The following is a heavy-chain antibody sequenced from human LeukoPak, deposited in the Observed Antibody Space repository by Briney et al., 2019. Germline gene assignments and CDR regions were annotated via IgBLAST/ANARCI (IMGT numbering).Heavy chain of an antibody. CDR3: ARDHAGAPGSKFAY. V-gene: IGHV1-18*01. CDR1: GYTFTSYG. Sequence: ASVKVSCKASGYTFTSYGISWVRQAPGQGLEWMGWISAYNGNTNYAQKLQGRVTMTTDTSTSTAYMELRSLRSDDTAVYYCARDHAGAPGSKFAYWGQGTLVTVSS. CDR2: ISAYNGNT. D-gene: IGHD4/OR15-4a*01. J-gene: IGHJ4*02.